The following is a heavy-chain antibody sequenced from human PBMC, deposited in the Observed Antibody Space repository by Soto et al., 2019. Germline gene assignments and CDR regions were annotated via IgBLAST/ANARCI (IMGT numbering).Heavy chain of an antibody. CDR2: ISAYNGNA. J-gene: IGHJ5*02. V-gene: IGHV1-18*01. CDR3: ARDAGRGGSGTDYPNWFDP. CDR1: GYTFSSYG. D-gene: IGHD3-16*01. Sequence: QVKLVQSGGEVKKPGSSVKVSCKASGYTFSSYGITWVRQAPGQGLAWMGWISAYNGNAHYAQKLQGRVTMSTDASTHPADMDLTSLRSDATAAYSCARDAGRGGSGTDYPNWFDPCGQRTLVIVSS.